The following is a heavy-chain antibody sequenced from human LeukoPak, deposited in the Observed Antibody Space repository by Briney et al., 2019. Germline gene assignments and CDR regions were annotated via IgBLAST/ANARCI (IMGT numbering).Heavy chain of an antibody. V-gene: IGHV3-30*04. Sequence: GGSLRLSCAASGFTFSKYAMHWVRQAPGKGLEWVAVISYNGSNKYYADSVKGRFTISRDNSKNTLYLQVNSLRPEDTAVYCCVGGYTSSDYWGQGTLVTVSS. D-gene: IGHD5-12*01. J-gene: IGHJ4*02. CDR2: ISYNGSNK. CDR3: VGGYTSSDY. CDR1: GFTFSKYA.